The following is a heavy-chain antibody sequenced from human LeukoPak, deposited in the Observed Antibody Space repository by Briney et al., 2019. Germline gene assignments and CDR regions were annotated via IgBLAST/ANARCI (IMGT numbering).Heavy chain of an antibody. D-gene: IGHD6-6*01. J-gene: IGHJ3*02. CDR2: INHSGST. CDR1: GGSFSGYY. V-gene: IGHV4-34*01. Sequence: SETLSLTCAVYGGSFSGYYWCWIRQPPGKGLEWIGEINHSGSTNYNPSLKSRVTISVDTSKNQFSLKLSSVTAADTAVYYCARRSSSLGGAFDIWGQGTMVTVSS. CDR3: ARRSSSLGGAFDI.